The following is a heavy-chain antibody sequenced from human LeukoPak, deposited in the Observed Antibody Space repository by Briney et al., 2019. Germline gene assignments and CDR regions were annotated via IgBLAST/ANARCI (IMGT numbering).Heavy chain of an antibody. Sequence: GGSLRLSCAASGFTFSSYSMNWVRQAPGKGLEWVSSISSSSSYIYYADSVKGRFTISRDNAKNSLYLQMNSLRAEDTALYYCAKGLRITIFGVVHYGMDVWGQGTTVTVSS. CDR3: AKGLRITIFGVVHYGMDV. D-gene: IGHD3-3*01. CDR1: GFTFSSYS. J-gene: IGHJ6*02. V-gene: IGHV3-21*04. CDR2: ISSSSSYI.